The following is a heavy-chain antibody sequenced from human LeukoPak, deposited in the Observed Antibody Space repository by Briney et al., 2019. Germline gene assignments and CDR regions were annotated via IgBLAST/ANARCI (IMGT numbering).Heavy chain of an antibody. CDR3: VRQRGASGTINHFDP. J-gene: IGHJ5*02. Sequence: GESLKISFKTSGYSFTTYWIGWVRQMPGTGLEWVGAIYPDDSDTRYSPSFQGQVVISADRYIRTAYLQWNTLKTSDTAMYYCVRQRGASGTINHFDPWGQGTLVTVSS. CDR1: GYSFTTYW. CDR2: IYPDDSDT. D-gene: IGHD3-10*01. V-gene: IGHV5-51*01.